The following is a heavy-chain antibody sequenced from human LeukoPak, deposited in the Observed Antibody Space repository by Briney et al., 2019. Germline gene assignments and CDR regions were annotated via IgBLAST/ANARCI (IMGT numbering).Heavy chain of an antibody. CDR3: ANGYDLLSGYSLDY. Sequence: QPGGSLRLSCAPSGFTFSSYAMSWVRQAPGKGLEWVSAISSSGASTYYAVSVKGRFTISRDNSKSTLYLQMNSLRAEDTAIYYCANGYDLLSGYSLDYWGQGTLVTVSS. CDR1: GFTFSSYA. D-gene: IGHD3-3*01. V-gene: IGHV3-23*01. J-gene: IGHJ4*02. CDR2: ISSSGAST.